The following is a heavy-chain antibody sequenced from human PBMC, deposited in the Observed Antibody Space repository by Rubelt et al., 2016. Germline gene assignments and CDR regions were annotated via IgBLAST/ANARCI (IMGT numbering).Heavy chain of an antibody. J-gene: IGHJ4*02. D-gene: IGHD3-22*01. CDR2: IYPGDSDT. CDR3: ARWGIDYYYDSSGYYYAALFDY. V-gene: IGHV5-51*01. CDR1: GYSFTSYW. Sequence: EVQLVQSGAEVKKPGESLKISCKGSGYSFTSYWIGWVRQMPGKGLEWMGIIYPGDSDTRYSPSFQGQVTISADKSISTAYLQWSSLKASDTAMYYCARWGIDYYYDSSGYYYAALFDYWGQGTLVTVSS.